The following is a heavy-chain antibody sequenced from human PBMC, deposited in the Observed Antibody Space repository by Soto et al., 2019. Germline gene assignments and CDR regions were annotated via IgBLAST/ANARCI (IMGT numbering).Heavy chain of an antibody. CDR2: INWNGGST. CDR3: ARGDSGYYDILTGYYSHFDY. CDR1: GFTFDDYG. V-gene: IGHV3-20*04. J-gene: IGHJ4*02. D-gene: IGHD3-9*01. Sequence: GGSLRLSCAASGFTFDDYGMSWVRQAPGKGLEWVSGINWNGGSTGYADSVKGRFTISRDNAKNSLYLQMNSLRAEDTALYYCARGDSGYYDILTGYYSHFDYWGQGTLVTVSS.